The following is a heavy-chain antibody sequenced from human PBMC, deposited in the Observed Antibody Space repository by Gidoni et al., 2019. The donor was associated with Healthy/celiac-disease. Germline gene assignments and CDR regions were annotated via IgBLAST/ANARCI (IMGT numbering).Heavy chain of an antibody. CDR3: ARGGRGFGARFDY. Sequence: QVQLQQWGAGLLKPSETLSLTCAVSGGSFSGYYWSWIRQPPGKGLEWIGEINHRGSTNYNPSLNSRVTISVDTSKNQFSLKLSSVTAADTAVYYCARGGRGFGARFDYWGQGTLVTVSS. J-gene: IGHJ4*02. V-gene: IGHV4-34*01. CDR2: INHRGST. CDR1: GGSFSGYY. D-gene: IGHD3-10*01.